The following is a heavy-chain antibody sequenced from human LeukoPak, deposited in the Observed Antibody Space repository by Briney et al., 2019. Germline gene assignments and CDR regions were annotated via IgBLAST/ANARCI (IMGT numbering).Heavy chain of an antibody. V-gene: IGHV1-18*04. Sequence: GASVKVSCKASGYTFTSYYIHWVRQAPGQGLEWMGWLRPSDGHIKYAQKFQDRVTMTTHTSTNTAYMQLRSLGSDDTAIYYCARDIVNWNDGPHFDYGMDVWGQGTTVIVSS. CDR3: ARDIVNWNDGPHFDYGMDV. CDR2: LRPSDGHI. CDR1: GYTFTSYY. J-gene: IGHJ6*02. D-gene: IGHD1-1*01.